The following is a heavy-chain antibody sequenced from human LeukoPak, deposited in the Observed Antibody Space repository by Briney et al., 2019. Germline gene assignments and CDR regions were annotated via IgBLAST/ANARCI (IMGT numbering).Heavy chain of an antibody. Sequence: TSETLSLTCTVSGGSISSSSYYWGWIRQPPGKGLEWIGSIYYSGSTYYNPSLKSRVTISVDTSKSQFSLKLSSVTAADTAVYYCASESMITSRYFDYWGQGTLVTVSS. CDR3: ASESMITSRYFDY. J-gene: IGHJ4*02. V-gene: IGHV4-39*01. CDR1: GGSISSSSYY. D-gene: IGHD1-20*01. CDR2: IYYSGST.